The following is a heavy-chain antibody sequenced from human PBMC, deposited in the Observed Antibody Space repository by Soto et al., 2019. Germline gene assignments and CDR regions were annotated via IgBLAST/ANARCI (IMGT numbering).Heavy chain of an antibody. V-gene: IGHV1-3*04. D-gene: IGHD6-19*01. CDR3: ARDSTGWYRGWFDP. CDR1: GYTFTTFA. Sequence: QVHLAQSGAEVQKPGASMNLSCKASGYTFTTFAMHWLRQAPGQRPEWMGWINTANGDTKYSPTLQGRITITRDTSARIVYMDLRSLTSEDTAVYFCARDSTGWYRGWFDPWGQGNLVTVSS. J-gene: IGHJ5*02. CDR2: INTANGDT.